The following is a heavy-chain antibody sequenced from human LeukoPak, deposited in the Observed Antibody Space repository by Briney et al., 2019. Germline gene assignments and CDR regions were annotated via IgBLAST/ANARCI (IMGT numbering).Heavy chain of an antibody. CDR1: GYSISSGYY. Sequence: PSETLSLTCTVSGYSISSGYYWGWIRQPPGKGLEWIGSIYHSGSTYYNPSLKSRVTISVDTSKNQFSLKLSSVTAADTAVYYCARMTTFFDYWGQGTLVTVSS. D-gene: IGHD1-14*01. J-gene: IGHJ4*02. V-gene: IGHV4-38-2*02. CDR2: IYHSGST. CDR3: ARMTTFFDY.